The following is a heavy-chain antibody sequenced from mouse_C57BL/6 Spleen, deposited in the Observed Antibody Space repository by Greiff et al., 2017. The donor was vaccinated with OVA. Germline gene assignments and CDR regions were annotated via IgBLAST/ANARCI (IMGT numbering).Heavy chain of an antibody. Sequence: VQLQQPGAELVMPGASVKLSCKASGYTFTSYWMHWVKQRPGQGLEWIGEIDPSDSYTNYSQKFKGKSTLTVDKSSSTAYMQLSSLTSQDSAVYDCARGVFNWDVFAYWGQGTLVTVSA. CDR2: IDPSDSYT. CDR1: GYTFTSYW. V-gene: IGHV1-69*01. D-gene: IGHD4-1*01. J-gene: IGHJ3*01. CDR3: ARGVFNWDVFAY.